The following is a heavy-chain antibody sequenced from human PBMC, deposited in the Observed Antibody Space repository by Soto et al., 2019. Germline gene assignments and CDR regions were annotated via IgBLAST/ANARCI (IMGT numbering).Heavy chain of an antibody. CDR3: AKNGDYSYYYAMDV. V-gene: IGHV3-11*06. J-gene: IGHJ6*02. CDR1: GFTFSDYF. CDR2: ISSSSIST. D-gene: IGHD4-17*01. Sequence: PWGSLRLSCAASGFTFSDYFMSWIRQAPGKGPEWISHISSSSISTNYADSVKGRFTISRDNAKNSLYLEMTSLTAEDTAIYYCAKNGDYSYYYAMDVWGQGTTVTVSS.